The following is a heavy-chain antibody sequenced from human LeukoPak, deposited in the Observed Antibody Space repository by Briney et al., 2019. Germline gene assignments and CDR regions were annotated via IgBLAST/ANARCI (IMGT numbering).Heavy chain of an antibody. V-gene: IGHV3-64*01. Sequence: PGGSLRLSCAASGFTFSTYAMYWVRQAPGKGLEYVSLISSNGRSTNYANSVKGRFTISRDNYKNTLYLQMGSLRAEDMVIYYCARARGEEWAHYYMDVWGKGTTVTVSS. J-gene: IGHJ6*03. CDR3: ARARGEEWAHYYMDV. CDR1: GFTFSTYA. CDR2: ISSNGRST. D-gene: IGHD3-3*01.